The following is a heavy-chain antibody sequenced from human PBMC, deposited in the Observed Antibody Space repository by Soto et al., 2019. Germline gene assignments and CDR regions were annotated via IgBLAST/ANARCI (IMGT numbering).Heavy chain of an antibody. V-gene: IGHV3-33*01. D-gene: IGHD6-6*01. CDR3: ARAGAARVSES. Sequence: QVQLVESGGCGVQPGRSLRLACAASGFSFSTYGMHWIRQAPGKGLEWVAAIWYDGSNKYYADSVKGRFTISRDNSKNPVELEMKSLGAEDTAVYYWARAGAARVSESWGQGTLVTVSS. CDR1: GFSFSTYG. CDR2: IWYDGSNK. J-gene: IGHJ5*02.